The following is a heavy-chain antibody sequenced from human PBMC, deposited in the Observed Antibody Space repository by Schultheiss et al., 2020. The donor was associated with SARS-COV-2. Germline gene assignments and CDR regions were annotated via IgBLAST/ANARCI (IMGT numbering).Heavy chain of an antibody. CDR2: IIPIFGTA. D-gene: IGHD3-10*01. J-gene: IGHJ4*02. CDR1: GYDFTAHG. V-gene: IGHV1-69*13. CDR3: ASHSGSIEFPDY. Sequence: SVKVSCKASGYDFTAHGISWVRQAPGQGLEWMGGIIPIFGTANYAQKFQGRVTITADESTSTAYMELSSLRSEDTAVYYCASHSGSIEFPDYWGQGTLVTVSS.